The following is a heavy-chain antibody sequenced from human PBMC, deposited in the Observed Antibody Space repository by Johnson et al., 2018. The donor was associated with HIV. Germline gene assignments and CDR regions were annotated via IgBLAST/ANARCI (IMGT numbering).Heavy chain of an antibody. CDR2: ISYDGRNK. D-gene: IGHD6-19*01. J-gene: IGHJ3*02. V-gene: IGHV3-30*03. CDR3: ARDLYSSLWKKDAFDI. Sequence: VQLVESGGGVVQPGRSLRLSCAASGFTFSSYGMHWVRQAPGKGLEWVAVISYDGRNKYYADSVKGRFTISSDNSKNTLFLHMYSLRAEDTAVYYCARDLYSSLWKKDAFDIWGQGTMVTVSS. CDR1: GFTFSSYG.